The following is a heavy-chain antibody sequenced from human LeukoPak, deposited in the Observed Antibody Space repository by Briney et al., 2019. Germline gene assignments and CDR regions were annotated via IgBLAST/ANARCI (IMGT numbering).Heavy chain of an antibody. CDR2: INPGSGGT. CDR1: EYTFTTYY. D-gene: IGHD3-10*01. J-gene: IGHJ2*01. V-gene: IGHV1-2*06. Sequence: GASVKVSCKASEYTFTTYYIHWVRQAPGQGLEWMGRINPGSGGTNYAQKFQGRVTMTGDTSTSTAYMELSRLRSDDTAVYYCARGSGRYYVGYWYFDLWGRGTLVTVSS. CDR3: ARGSGRYYVGYWYFDL.